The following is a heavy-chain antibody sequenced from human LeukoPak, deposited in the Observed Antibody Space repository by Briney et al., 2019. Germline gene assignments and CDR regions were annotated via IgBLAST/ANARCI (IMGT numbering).Heavy chain of an antibody. J-gene: IGHJ4*02. CDR3: TTDRTMKGY. Sequence: DPGGSLRLSCAASGFTFSNAWMAWVRQAPGKGLEWVGRIRSKNDGGTIGYAAPVKDRFTISRDDSKNTLYLQMNSLEIEDTAVYFCTTDRTMKGYWGQGTLVTVSP. V-gene: IGHV3-15*01. D-gene: IGHD3-22*01. CDR2: IRSKNDGGTI. CDR1: GFTFSNAW.